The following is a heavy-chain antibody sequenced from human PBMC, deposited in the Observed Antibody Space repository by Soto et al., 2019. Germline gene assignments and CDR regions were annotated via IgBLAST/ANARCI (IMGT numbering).Heavy chain of an antibody. CDR2: IFSSGTT. J-gene: IGHJ6*02. CDR1: VDSIGSGNKY. CDR3: ARVPSPFDFYCAMEV. Sequence: PSETLSFTCTVSVDSIGSGNKYLSWILHAPGKGLEWIGYIFSSGTTYYNPSLKSRITMSLDTSQTQFSLKLQSVTAADKAVYFCARVPSPFDFYCAMEVGGQGSTVS. V-gene: IGHV4-30-4*02. D-gene: IGHD3-16*01.